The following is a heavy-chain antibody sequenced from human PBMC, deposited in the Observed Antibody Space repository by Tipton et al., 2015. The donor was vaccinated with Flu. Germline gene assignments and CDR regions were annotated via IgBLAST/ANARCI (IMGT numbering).Heavy chain of an antibody. CDR1: GGSISSYY. V-gene: IGHV4-59*12. CDR3: ATKFANWGVWEPRDY. CDR2: IYYSGST. D-gene: IGHD7-27*01. Sequence: TLSLTCTVSGGSISSYYWSWIRQPPGKGLEWIGYIYYSGSTNYNPSLKSRVTISRDTSKSQFSLKLTSVTAADTAVYYCATKFANWGVWEPRDYWGQGTLVTVSS. J-gene: IGHJ4*02.